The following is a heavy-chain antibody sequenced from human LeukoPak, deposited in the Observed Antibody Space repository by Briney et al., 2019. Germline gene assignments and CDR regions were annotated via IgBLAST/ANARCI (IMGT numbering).Heavy chain of an antibody. CDR1: GYHFTGYH. CDR3: AGLGSTVKGRIDP. J-gene: IGHJ5*02. Sequence: ASVKVSCKASGYHFTGYHVHWVRQPPGQGLEWMGMISTDRGDADIAQKFQGRVTMTRDTSISTAYMELSRLTSDDSAVYYCAGLGSTVKGRIDPWGQGTSVTVSS. CDR2: ISTDRGDA. V-gene: IGHV1-2*02. D-gene: IGHD5/OR15-5a*01.